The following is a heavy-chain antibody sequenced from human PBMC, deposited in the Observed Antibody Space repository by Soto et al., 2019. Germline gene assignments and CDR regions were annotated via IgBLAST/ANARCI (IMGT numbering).Heavy chain of an antibody. J-gene: IGHJ4*02. Sequence: ASVKVSCKASGYTFTSYDINWVRQATGQGLEWMGWMNPNSGNTGYAQKFQGRVTMTRNTSISTAYMELSSLRSEDTAVYYCARGRFLEWLLLFDYWGQGTLVTVSS. CDR2: MNPNSGNT. V-gene: IGHV1-8*01. CDR3: ARGRFLEWLLLFDY. CDR1: GYTFTSYD. D-gene: IGHD3-3*01.